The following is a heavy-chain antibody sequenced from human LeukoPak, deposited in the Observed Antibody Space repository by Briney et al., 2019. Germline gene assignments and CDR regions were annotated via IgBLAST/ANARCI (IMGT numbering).Heavy chain of an antibody. CDR1: GGTFISYA. CDR3: ARDRLVRRKWELLSAPPDY. J-gene: IGHJ4*02. CDR2: IIPILGIA. D-gene: IGHD1-26*01. V-gene: IGHV1-69*04. Sequence: GASVKVSCKASGGTFISYAISWVRQAPGQGLEWMGRIIPILGIANYAQKFQGRVTITADKSTSTAYMELSSLRSEDTAVYYCARDRLVRRKWELLSAPPDYWGQGTLVTVSS.